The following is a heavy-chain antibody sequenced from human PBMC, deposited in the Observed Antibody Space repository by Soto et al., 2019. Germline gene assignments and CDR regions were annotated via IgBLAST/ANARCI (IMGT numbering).Heavy chain of an antibody. V-gene: IGHV1-69*02. CDR1: GGTFSSYT. D-gene: IGHD4-17*01. J-gene: IGHJ4*02. CDR2: IIPILGIA. CDR3: ARAYPYGDYPDY. Sequence: QVQLVQSGAEVKKPGSSVKVSCKASGGTFSSYTISWVRQAPGQGLEWMGRIIPILGIANYAQKFQGRVTITADKSTSTAYMELSSLRSEDTAVYYFARAYPYGDYPDYWGQGTLVTVSS.